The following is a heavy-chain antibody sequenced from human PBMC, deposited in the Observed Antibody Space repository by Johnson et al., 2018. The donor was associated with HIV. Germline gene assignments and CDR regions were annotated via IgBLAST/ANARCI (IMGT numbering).Heavy chain of an antibody. CDR3: ARDRRGATIEDAFDF. D-gene: IGHD1-26*01. CDR1: GFTFSSYA. Sequence: QVQLVESGGGVVQPGRSLRLSCAASGFTFSSYAMHWVRQAPGKGLECVAVISYDGSNKYYADSVKGRFTISRYNSKNTLYLQMNSLRAEDTAVYYCARDRRGATIEDAFDFWGQGTMVTVSS. J-gene: IGHJ3*01. V-gene: IGHV3-30*04. CDR2: ISYDGSNK.